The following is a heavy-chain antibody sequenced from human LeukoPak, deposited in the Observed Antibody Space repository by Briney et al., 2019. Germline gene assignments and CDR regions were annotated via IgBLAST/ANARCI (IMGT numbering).Heavy chain of an antibody. CDR2: LNWNGDNT. J-gene: IGHJ4*02. V-gene: IGHV3-20*04. Sequence: GGSLRLSCAASGFTFHDHGMSWGRQVPGKGLEWVSALNWNGDNTGYADSVKGRFTISRDSAKKSLYLQMNSLTAEDTAYYYCAREEGPYFDCWGQGTLVTVSS. CDR1: GFTFHDHG. CDR3: AREEGPYFDC.